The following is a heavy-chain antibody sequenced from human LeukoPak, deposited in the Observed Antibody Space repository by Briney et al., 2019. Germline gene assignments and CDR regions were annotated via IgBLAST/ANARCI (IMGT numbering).Heavy chain of an antibody. CDR3: ARAGRLGMVRGVRWFDP. D-gene: IGHD3-10*01. Sequence: KPSETLSLTCAVYGGSFSGYYWSWIRQPPGKGLEWIGEINHSGSTNYNPSLKSRVTISVDTSKNQFSLKLSSVAAADTAVYYCARAGRLGMVRGVRWFDPWGQGTLVTVSS. CDR2: INHSGST. V-gene: IGHV4-34*01. J-gene: IGHJ5*02. CDR1: GGSFSGYY.